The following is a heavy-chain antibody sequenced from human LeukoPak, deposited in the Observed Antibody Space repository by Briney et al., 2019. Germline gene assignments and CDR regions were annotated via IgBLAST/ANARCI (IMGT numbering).Heavy chain of an antibody. V-gene: IGHV4-34*01. Sequence: KPSVTLSLTCAVYGGSFSGYYWSWIRQPPGKGLEWIGEINHSGSTNYNPSLKSRVTISVDTSKNQFSLKLSSVTAADTAVYYCARAQDWYSSREEGDYWGQGTLVTVSS. CDR1: GGSFSGYY. J-gene: IGHJ4*02. D-gene: IGHD6-13*01. CDR3: ARAQDWYSSREEGDY. CDR2: INHSGST.